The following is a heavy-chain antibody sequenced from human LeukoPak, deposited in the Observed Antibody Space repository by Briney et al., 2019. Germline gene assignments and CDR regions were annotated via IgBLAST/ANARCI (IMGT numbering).Heavy chain of an antibody. J-gene: IGHJ4*02. CDR3: ARDSISGSYVHYDN. Sequence: ASVKVSCKASGYTFNRYGMNWVRQAPGHGLEWMGWIDTNTGNPTYAQGFTGRFVFSLDTSVSTAYLQINSLKAEDTAVYYCARDSISGSYVHYDNWGQGTLVTVSS. D-gene: IGHD1-26*01. V-gene: IGHV7-4-1*02. CDR2: IDTNTGNP. CDR1: GYTFNRYG.